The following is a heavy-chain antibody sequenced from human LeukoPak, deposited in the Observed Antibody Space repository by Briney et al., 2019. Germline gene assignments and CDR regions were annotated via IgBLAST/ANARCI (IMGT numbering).Heavy chain of an antibody. CDR3: ARHSRGDAFDI. Sequence: PSETLSLTCTVSGYSISSGYYWGWIRQPPGKGLEWIGSIYHSGSTYYNPSLKSRVTISVDTSKNQFSLKLSSVTAADTAVYYCARHSRGDAFDIWGQGTMVTVSS. CDR2: IYHSGST. V-gene: IGHV4-38-2*02. CDR1: GYSISSGYY. D-gene: IGHD2-21*01. J-gene: IGHJ3*02.